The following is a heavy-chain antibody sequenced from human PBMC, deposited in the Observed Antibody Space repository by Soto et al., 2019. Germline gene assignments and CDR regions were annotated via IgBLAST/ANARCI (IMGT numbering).Heavy chain of an antibody. CDR1: GFTFSSYA. J-gene: IGHJ4*02. V-gene: IGHV3-30-3*01. D-gene: IGHD1-26*01. CDR3: ARVVGAMYYFDY. Sequence: QVQLVESGGGVVQPGRSLRLSCAASGFTFSSYAMHWVRQAPGKGLEWVAVISYDGSNKYYADSVKGRFTISRDNSKNTLYLQMNSLRAEDTAVYYCARVVGAMYYFDYWGQGTLVTVSS. CDR2: ISYDGSNK.